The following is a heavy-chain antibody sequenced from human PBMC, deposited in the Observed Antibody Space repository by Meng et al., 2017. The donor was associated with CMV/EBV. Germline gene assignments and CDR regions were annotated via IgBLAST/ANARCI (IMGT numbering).Heavy chain of an antibody. D-gene: IGHD2-2*01. CDR2: INHSGST. Sequence: GSLRLSCAVYGGSFSGYYWSWIRQPPGQGLEWIGEINHSGSTNYNPSLKSRVTISVDTSKNQFSLKLSSVTAADTAVYYCAREGVGCSSTSCFPSSGMDVWGEGTTVTVSS. V-gene: IGHV4-34*01. J-gene: IGHJ6*04. CDR1: GGSFSGYY. CDR3: AREGVGCSSTSCFPSSGMDV.